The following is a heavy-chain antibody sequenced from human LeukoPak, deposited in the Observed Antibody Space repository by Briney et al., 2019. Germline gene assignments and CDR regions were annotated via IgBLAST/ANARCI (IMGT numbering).Heavy chain of an antibody. CDR1: GGSISSGGYY. CDR3: ARDVVADYGDYLGAAFDI. V-gene: IGHV4-30-2*01. CDR2: IYHSGST. J-gene: IGHJ3*02. Sequence: SETLSLTYTVSGGSISSGGYYWSWIRQPPGKGLEWIGYIYHSGSTYYNPSLKSRVTISVDRSKNQFSLKLSSVTAADTAVYYCARDVVADYGDYLGAAFDIWGQGTMVTVSS. D-gene: IGHD4-17*01.